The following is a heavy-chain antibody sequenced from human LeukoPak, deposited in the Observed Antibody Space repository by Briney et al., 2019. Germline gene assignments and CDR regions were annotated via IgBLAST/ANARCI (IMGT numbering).Heavy chain of an antibody. D-gene: IGHD3-22*01. J-gene: IGHJ4*02. CDR1: GYSFSSYR. CDR3: AVDWYDSSGYGTFDY. CDR2: ITGSWGNK. Sequence: PGGSLRLSCAASGYSFSSYRMSWVRQAPGKGLEWVSTITGSWGNKHHADSVEGRFTIPRDNSKNTLYLQMDSLRAEDTAVDYCAVDWYDSSGYGTFDYWGQGTLVTVSS. V-gene: IGHV3-23*01.